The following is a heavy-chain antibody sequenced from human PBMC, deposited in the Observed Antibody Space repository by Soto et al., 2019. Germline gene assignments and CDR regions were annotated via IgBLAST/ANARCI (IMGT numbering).Heavy chain of an antibody. CDR1: GFTFSSYA. V-gene: IGHV3-23*01. D-gene: IGHD1-26*01. CDR3: AKAAGGSPMWYFQH. J-gene: IGHJ1*01. Sequence: PGGSLRLSCAASGFTFSSYAMSWVRQAPGKGLEWVSAISGSGGSTFYADSVKGRLTISRDNSKYTLHLQTNSLSAEDTAVYYCAKAAGGSPMWYFQHWGQGTRVTVSS. CDR2: ISGSGGST.